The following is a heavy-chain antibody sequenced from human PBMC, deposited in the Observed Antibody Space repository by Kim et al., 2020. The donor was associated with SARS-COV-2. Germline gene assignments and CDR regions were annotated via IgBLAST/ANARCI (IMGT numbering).Heavy chain of an antibody. J-gene: IGHJ3*02. Sequence: SETLSLTCTVSGGSISSYYWSWIRQPPGKGLEWIGYIYYSGSTNYNPSLKSRVTISVDTSKNQFSLKLSSVTAADTAVYYCARDMVETYYYDSSGYDAFDIWGQGTMVTVSS. V-gene: IGHV4-59*01. CDR3: ARDMVETYYYDSSGYDAFDI. CDR2: IYYSGST. D-gene: IGHD3-22*01. CDR1: GGSISSYY.